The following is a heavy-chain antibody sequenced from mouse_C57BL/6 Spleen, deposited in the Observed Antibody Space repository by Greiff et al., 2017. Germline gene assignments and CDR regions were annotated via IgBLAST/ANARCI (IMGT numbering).Heavy chain of an antibody. D-gene: IGHD1-1*01. CDR1: GFSFNTYA. Sequence: DVQLVESGGGLVQPKGSLKLSCAASGFSFNTYAMNWVRQAPGKGLEWVARIRSKSNNYATYYADSVKDRFTISRDDSESMLYLQMNNLKTEDTAMYYCVRHGYYGSSYYAMDYWGQGTSVTVSS. CDR2: IRSKSNNYAT. V-gene: IGHV10-1*01. CDR3: VRHGYYGSSYYAMDY. J-gene: IGHJ4*01.